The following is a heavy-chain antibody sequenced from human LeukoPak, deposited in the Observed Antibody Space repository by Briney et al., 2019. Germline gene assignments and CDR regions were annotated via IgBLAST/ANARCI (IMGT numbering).Heavy chain of an antibody. V-gene: IGHV3-11*01. Sequence: GGSLRPSCSASGFTFTDYYMSWVRQAPGKGLEWVSYISPSGTVIYYGDSVKGRFTISRDNAKKSLYLQMNSLRAEDTAVYYCARDYNCWGRGTLVTVSS. CDR2: ISPSGTVI. CDR1: GFTFTDYY. CDR3: ARDYNC. J-gene: IGHJ4*02. D-gene: IGHD3-10*01.